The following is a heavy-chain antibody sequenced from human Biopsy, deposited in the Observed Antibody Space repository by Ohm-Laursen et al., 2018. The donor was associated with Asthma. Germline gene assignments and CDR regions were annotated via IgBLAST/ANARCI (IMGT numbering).Heavy chain of an antibody. CDR3: AGFCSGGNCPDH. V-gene: IGHV4-59*01. D-gene: IGHD2-15*01. Sequence: TLSLTCTVSGVSIRSYYWTWIRQPPGKGLEWIGNIHYSGSTYANPSLKSRVTISVDSSKKQIPLMLSSVIAADTAVYYCAGFCSGGNCPDHWGQGTLVTVSS. CDR1: GVSIRSYY. J-gene: IGHJ4*02. CDR2: IHYSGST.